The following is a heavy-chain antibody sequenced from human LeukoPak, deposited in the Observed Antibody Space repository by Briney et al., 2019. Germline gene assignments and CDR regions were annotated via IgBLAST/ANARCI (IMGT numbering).Heavy chain of an antibody. CDR2: IYYSGST. CDR3: ARAPDGFLGSGSYYYFDY. V-gene: IGHV4-59*08. D-gene: IGHD3-10*01. J-gene: IGHJ4*02. Sequence: SETLSLTCTVSGGSISSYYWSWIRQPPGKGLEWIGYIYYSGSTNYNPSLKSRVTISVDTSKNQFSLKLSSVTAADTAVYYCARAPDGFLGSGSYYYFDYWGQGTLVTVSS. CDR1: GGSISSYY.